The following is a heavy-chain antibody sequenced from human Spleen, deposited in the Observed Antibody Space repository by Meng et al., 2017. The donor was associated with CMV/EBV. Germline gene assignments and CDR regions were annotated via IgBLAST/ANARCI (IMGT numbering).Heavy chain of an antibody. Sequence: LSLTCAASGFNFKTYWMTWVRQAPGEGLEWVANIKEDGTEKNYVDSVKGRFTISRDNVKNSVYLQMNSLRAEDTAVYYCASLYGSGSYYPFDAFDIWGQGTMVTVSS. CDR1: GFNFKTYW. J-gene: IGHJ3*02. CDR2: IKEDGTEK. D-gene: IGHD3-10*01. V-gene: IGHV3-7*01. CDR3: ASLYGSGSYYPFDAFDI.